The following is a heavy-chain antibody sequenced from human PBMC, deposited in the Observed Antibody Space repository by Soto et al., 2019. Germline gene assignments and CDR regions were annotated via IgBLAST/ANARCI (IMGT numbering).Heavy chain of an antibody. Sequence: EVKLVESGGGLGQPGRSLRLSCAASVFAFDDYAMHWVRQAPGKGLQWVSGLSWNSNAIGYADSVKGRFTISRDNAKNSLYLQMNSLRPEDTALYYCARDIAVAALDAFDIWGQGTMVTVSS. J-gene: IGHJ3*02. CDR3: ARDIAVAALDAFDI. CDR2: LSWNSNAI. CDR1: VFAFDDYA. V-gene: IGHV3-9*01. D-gene: IGHD6-19*01.